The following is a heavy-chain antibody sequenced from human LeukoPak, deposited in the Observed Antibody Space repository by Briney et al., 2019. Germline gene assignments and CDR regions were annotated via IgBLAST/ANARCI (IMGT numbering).Heavy chain of an antibody. Sequence: GASVKVSCKASGYTVTSYDINWVRQATGQGPEWMGWMNPNSGNTGYAQKFQGRVIMTRNTSISTAYMELSSLRSEDTAVYYCARVSSSWYGGYYYGMDVWGQGTTVTVSS. CDR1: GYTVTSYD. D-gene: IGHD6-13*01. V-gene: IGHV1-8*01. CDR3: ARVSSSWYGGYYYGMDV. CDR2: MNPNSGNT. J-gene: IGHJ6*02.